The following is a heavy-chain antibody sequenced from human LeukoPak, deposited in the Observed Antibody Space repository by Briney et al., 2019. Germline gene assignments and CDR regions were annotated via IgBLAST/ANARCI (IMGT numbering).Heavy chain of an antibody. CDR3: ARRAGDYSHPYDY. CDR1: GFTFSDYY. V-gene: IGHV3-11*01. Sequence: GGSLRLSCAASGFTFSDYYMSWIRQAPGKVLEWVSYISSSGSTIYYADSVKGRFTISRDNAKNSLYLQMNSLRAEDTAVYYCARRAGDYSHPYDYWGQGTLVTVSS. D-gene: IGHD3-22*01. J-gene: IGHJ4*02. CDR2: ISSSGSTI.